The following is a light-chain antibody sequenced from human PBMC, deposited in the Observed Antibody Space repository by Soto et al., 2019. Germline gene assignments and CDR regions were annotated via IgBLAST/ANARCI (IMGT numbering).Light chain of an antibody. CDR3: QQRSNWPPVT. J-gene: IGKJ4*01. CDR1: QSINRH. CDR2: DAS. V-gene: IGKV3-11*01. Sequence: EIVLTQSPATLSLSPGERATLSCRASQSINRHLAWYRQKPGQAPRLLIYDASERATGIPARFSGSGSGTDFTLTISSLEPEDFVVYYCQQRSNWPPVTFGGGTKVEFK.